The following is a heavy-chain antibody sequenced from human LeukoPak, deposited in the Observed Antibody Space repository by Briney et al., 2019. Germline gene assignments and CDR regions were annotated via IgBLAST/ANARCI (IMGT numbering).Heavy chain of an antibody. Sequence: GASVKVSCKASGYTFTGYCMHWVRQAPGQGLEWMGRINPNSGGTNYAQKFQGRVTMTRDTSISTAYMELSRLRSDDTAVYYCARAGAYYDILTGRERRIIHDYYMDVWGKGTTVTVSS. J-gene: IGHJ6*03. D-gene: IGHD3-9*01. CDR1: GYTFTGYC. V-gene: IGHV1-2*06. CDR3: ARAGAYYDILTGRERRIIHDYYMDV. CDR2: INPNSGGT.